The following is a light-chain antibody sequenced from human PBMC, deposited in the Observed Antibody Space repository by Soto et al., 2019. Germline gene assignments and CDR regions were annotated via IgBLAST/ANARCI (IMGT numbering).Light chain of an antibody. V-gene: IGLV2-14*01. Sequence: QSALTQPASVSGSPGQSITISCTGTRSDVGGYNYVSWYQQHPGKAPKLIIFEVSNRPSGVSNRFSGSKSGNTASLTISGLQGDEEADYHCSPYTSSTTQVFGTGTKVTVL. CDR2: EVS. CDR1: RSDVGGYNY. CDR3: SPYTSSTTQV. J-gene: IGLJ1*01.